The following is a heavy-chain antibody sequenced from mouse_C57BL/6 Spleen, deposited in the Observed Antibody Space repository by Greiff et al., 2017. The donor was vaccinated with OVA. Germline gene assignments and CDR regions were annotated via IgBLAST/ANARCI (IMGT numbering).Heavy chain of an antibody. CDR1: GYSITSGYY. CDR2: ISYDGSN. J-gene: IGHJ4*01. Sequence: EVKLMESGPGLVKPSQSLSLTCSVTGYSITSGYYWNWIRQLPGNKLEWMGYISYDGSNNYNPSLKNRISITRDPSKNQFFLKLKSVTTENTATDYSARDLGYAMDYWGQGTSVTVSS. CDR3: ARDLGYAMDY. V-gene: IGHV3-6*01. D-gene: IGHD4-1*01.